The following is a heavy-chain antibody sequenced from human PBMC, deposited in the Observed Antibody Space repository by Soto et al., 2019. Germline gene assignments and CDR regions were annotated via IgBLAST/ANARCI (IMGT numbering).Heavy chain of an antibody. CDR2: IYYSGST. CDR3: ASRNRFGEGFDY. D-gene: IGHD3-10*01. Sequence: PSETLSLTCTVSGGSISSSSYYWGWIRQPPGKGLEWIGSIYYSGSTYYNPSLKSRVTISVDTSKNQFSLKLNSVTAADTAVYYCASRNRFGEGFDYWGQGTLVTVSS. CDR1: GGSISSSSYY. V-gene: IGHV4-39*01. J-gene: IGHJ4*02.